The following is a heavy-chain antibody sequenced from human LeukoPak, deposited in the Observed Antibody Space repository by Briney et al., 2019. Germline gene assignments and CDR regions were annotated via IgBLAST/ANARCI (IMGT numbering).Heavy chain of an antibody. D-gene: IGHD3-22*01. Sequence: GGSLRLSCAASGFDFSGFYMHWVRQAPGKGLEWVSVIYPDGRTYYADSVRGRLTISRDSSKNTLYLQMNSLRAEDTAVYYCARTPHYDSTYFDYWGQGTLVIVSS. CDR1: GFDFSGFY. V-gene: IGHV3-66*01. J-gene: IGHJ4*02. CDR3: ARTPHYDSTYFDY. CDR2: IYPDGRT.